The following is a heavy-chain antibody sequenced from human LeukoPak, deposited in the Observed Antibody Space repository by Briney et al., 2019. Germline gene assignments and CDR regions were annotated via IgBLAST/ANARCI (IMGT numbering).Heavy chain of an antibody. CDR3: ARGPRFGEDYYYMDV. Sequence: ASVKVSCKASGYTFTSYYMHWVRQAPGQGLEWMGIINPSGGSTSYAQKFQGRVTMTRDMSTSTVYMELSSLRSEDTAVYYCARGPRFGEDYYYMDVWGKGTTVTVSS. CDR1: GYTFTSYY. V-gene: IGHV1-46*01. CDR2: INPSGGST. J-gene: IGHJ6*03. D-gene: IGHD3-10*01.